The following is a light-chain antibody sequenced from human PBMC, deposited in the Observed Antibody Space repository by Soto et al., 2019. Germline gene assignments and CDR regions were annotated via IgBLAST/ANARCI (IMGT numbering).Light chain of an antibody. CDR1: KLGNKY. Sequence: SNELAQPSSVSVSPGQTASITCSGDKLGNKYACWYQQKPGQSPVLVMYQDTKRPSGIPERFSGSNSGNTATLTISGTQAMDEADYYCQVWDSNTYVFGTGTKVTVL. J-gene: IGLJ1*01. CDR2: QDT. V-gene: IGLV3-1*01. CDR3: QVWDSNTYV.